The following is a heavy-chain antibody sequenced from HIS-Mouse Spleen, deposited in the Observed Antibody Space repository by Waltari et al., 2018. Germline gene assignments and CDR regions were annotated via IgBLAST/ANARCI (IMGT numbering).Heavy chain of an antibody. CDR1: GGSISSSSYY. CDR3: AREIPYSSSWYDWYFDL. V-gene: IGHV4-39*07. CDR2: FYYSGST. J-gene: IGHJ2*01. Sequence: QLQLQESGPGLVKPSETLSLTCTVSGGSISSSSYYWGWIRQPPGKGLEWIGSFYYSGSTYYNPPLKGRVTLSVDPSKNQFSLKLSSVTAADTAVYYCAREIPYSSSWYDWYFDLWGRGTLVTVSS. D-gene: IGHD6-13*01.